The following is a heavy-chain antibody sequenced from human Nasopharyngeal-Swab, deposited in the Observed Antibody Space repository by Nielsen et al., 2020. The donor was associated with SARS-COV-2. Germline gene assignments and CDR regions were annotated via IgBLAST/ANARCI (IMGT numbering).Heavy chain of an antibody. Sequence: GSLRLSCTVSGDSISRYFWSWIRQPPGKGLQWIAYIAASGHTNYNPSLQSRVSISIQTSENQFSLKVGSVTAADTAVYYCARLSGGGYDGYVFDYWGQGTLATVSS. CDR1: GDSISRYF. CDR3: ARLSGGGYDGYVFDY. J-gene: IGHJ4*02. D-gene: IGHD5-12*01. V-gene: IGHV4-59*08. CDR2: IAASGHT.